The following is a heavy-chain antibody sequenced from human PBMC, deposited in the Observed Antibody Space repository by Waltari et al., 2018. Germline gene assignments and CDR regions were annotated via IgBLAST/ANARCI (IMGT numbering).Heavy chain of an antibody. CDR1: GFTFSTAW. CDR3: VRAQRGYGDV. J-gene: IGHJ4*02. CDR2: SGDDGNNI. V-gene: IGHV3-74*01. Sequence: VHLVESGGGLVQPGGSLRLPCAASGFTFSTAWIHWVRQVPGTGLGWVSRSGDDGNNIIYADSVRGRFTISRDNAKRTVDLQMSSLRGEDTAVYYCVRAQRGYGDVWGQGTLVIVSS. D-gene: IGHD4-17*01.